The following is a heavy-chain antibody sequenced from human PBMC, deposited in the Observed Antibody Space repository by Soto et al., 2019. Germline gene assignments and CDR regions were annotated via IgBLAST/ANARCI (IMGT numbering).Heavy chain of an antibody. V-gene: IGHV4-30-2*01. J-gene: IGHJ4*02. D-gene: IGHD6-13*01. CDR1: GGSISGTTYS. CDR2: IYDGGNT. CDR3: ARGQGAAAGHSNFDY. Sequence: PSETLSLTCAVSGGSISGTTYSWSWIRQPPGKGLEWIGYIYDGGNTYYNPSLKSQFSISVDRSKNQFSLKLSSVTAADTAVYYCARGQGAAAGHSNFDYWGQGALVTVSS.